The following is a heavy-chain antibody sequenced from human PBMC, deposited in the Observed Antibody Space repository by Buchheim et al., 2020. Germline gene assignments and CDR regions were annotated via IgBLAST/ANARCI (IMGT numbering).Heavy chain of an antibody. V-gene: IGHV3-30*18. D-gene: IGHD5-18*01. CDR3: VKTGYSYGPYYYYYYMDV. J-gene: IGHJ6*03. Sequence: QVQLVESGGGLVQSGRSLRLSCAASGFTFSSYGMHWVRQAPGKGLAWVADISYDGSEKYYVDSVKGRFTISRDNSKNTLYLQMNSLRAEDTAVYYCVKTGYSYGPYYYYYYMDVWGKGTT. CDR2: ISYDGSEK. CDR1: GFTFSSYG.